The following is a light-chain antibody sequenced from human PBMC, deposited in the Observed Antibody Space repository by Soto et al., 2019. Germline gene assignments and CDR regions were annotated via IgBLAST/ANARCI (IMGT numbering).Light chain of an antibody. CDR3: QQYGSSPLT. CDR1: QSVSSSY. V-gene: IGKV3-20*01. Sequence: IVLTQSPGTLSFSPGERSTLSSRASQSVSSSYLAWYQQKPGQAPRLLIYGASSRATGIPDRFSGSGSGTDFTLTISRLEPEDFAVYYCQQYGSSPLTFGGGTKVDNK. CDR2: GAS. J-gene: IGKJ4*01.